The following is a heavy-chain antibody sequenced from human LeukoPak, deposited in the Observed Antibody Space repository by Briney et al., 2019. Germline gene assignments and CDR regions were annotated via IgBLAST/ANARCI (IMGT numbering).Heavy chain of an antibody. CDR1: VDGFKRYA. V-gene: IGHV1-69*05. J-gene: IGHJ4*02. CDR3: ARGQGYGRGPSLGY. D-gene: IGHD2-15*01. Sequence: GASVNVSCKASVDGFKRYAITWVRQGPGQGLEWMGEIIPIFNAPKYAQKFEGRVTMTRNTSISTAYMELSSLRSEDTAVYYCARGQGYGRGPSLGYWGQGTLVTVSS. CDR2: IIPIFNAP.